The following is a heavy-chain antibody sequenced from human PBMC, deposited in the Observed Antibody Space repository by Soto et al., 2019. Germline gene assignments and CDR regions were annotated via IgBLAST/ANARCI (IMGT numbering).Heavy chain of an antibody. CDR2: LSHSGDDT. CDR3: ANPIPKTGTTFGF. J-gene: IGHJ4*02. D-gene: IGHD1-1*01. CDR1: GFTFSSYA. V-gene: IGHV3-23*01. Sequence: PGGSLRLSCAASGFTFSSYAMTWVRQAPGKGLEWVSGLSHSGDDTFYADSMKGRFTISRDNSKDTLYLQINSLRAEDTAVYYCANPIPKTGTTFGFWGQGTLVTVSS.